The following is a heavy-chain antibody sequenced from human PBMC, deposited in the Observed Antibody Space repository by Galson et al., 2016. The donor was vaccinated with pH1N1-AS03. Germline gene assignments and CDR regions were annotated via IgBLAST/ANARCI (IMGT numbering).Heavy chain of an antibody. CDR3: ARESGYNYGYLDY. V-gene: IGHV1-69*04. CDR2: IIPLLGMT. Sequence: SVKVSCKASGGTFSSYPINWVRQAPGQGLECIGRIIPLLGMTNYAQKFQGRVTITADTSTSTAYMELTSLRSDDTAVYYCARESGYNYGYLDYWGQGTLVTVSS. J-gene: IGHJ4*02. D-gene: IGHD5-18*01. CDR1: GGTFSSYP.